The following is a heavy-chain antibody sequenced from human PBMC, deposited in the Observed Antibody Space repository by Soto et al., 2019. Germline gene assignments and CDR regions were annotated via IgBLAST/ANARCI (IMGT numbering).Heavy chain of an antibody. D-gene: IGHD3-3*01. CDR2: ISSSSSTI. V-gene: IGHV3-48*02. Sequence: EVQLVESGGGLVQPGGSLRLSCAASGFTFSSYSMNWVRQAPGKGLEWVSYISSSSSTIYYADSVKGRFTISRDNAKNSLYLQMNSLRDEDTAVYYCARSLSPGYSDFWSPRYYYYGMDVWGQGTTVTVSS. CDR1: GFTFSSYS. J-gene: IGHJ6*02. CDR3: ARSLSPGYSDFWSPRYYYYGMDV.